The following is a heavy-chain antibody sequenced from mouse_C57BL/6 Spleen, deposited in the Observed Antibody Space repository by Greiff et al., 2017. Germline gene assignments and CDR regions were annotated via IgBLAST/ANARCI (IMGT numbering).Heavy chain of an antibody. V-gene: IGHV1-42*01. CDR1: GYAFTGSY. J-gene: IGHJ4*01. CDR3: ARSVTYYYGSSPYAMDY. CDR2: INPSTGGT. D-gene: IGHD1-1*01. Sequence: VQLKQSGPELVKPGASVKISCKASGYAFTGSYMNWVKQSPGKRLEWIGEINPSTGGTTYNQKFKAKATLTVDKSSSTAYMQLKSLTSEDSAVYYCARSVTYYYGSSPYAMDYWGQGTSVTVSS.